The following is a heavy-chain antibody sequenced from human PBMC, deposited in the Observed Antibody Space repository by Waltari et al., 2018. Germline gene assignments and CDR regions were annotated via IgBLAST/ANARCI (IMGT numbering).Heavy chain of an antibody. CDR2: IYYSGST. CDR3: ARVEAAFDI. V-gene: IGHV4-59*01. Sequence: QVQLQESGPGLVKPSETLSLTCTVSGGSISRYYWSWIRQPPGKGLEWIGYIYYSGSTNYNPSLKSRVTISVDTSENQFSLKLSSVTAADTAVYYCARVEAAFDIWGQGTMVTVSS. CDR1: GGSISRYY. J-gene: IGHJ3*02. D-gene: IGHD3-3*01.